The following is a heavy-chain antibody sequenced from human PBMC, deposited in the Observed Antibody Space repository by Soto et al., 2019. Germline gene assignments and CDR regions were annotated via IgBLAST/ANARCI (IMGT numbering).Heavy chain of an antibody. CDR3: ASGLSEYSSSFDY. V-gene: IGHV4-30-4*01. Sequence: QVQLQESGPGLVKPSQTLSLTCTVSAGSISSGDYYWSWIRQPPGKGLEWIGYIYYSGSTYHNPSLKSRVTISVDTSKNQFSLKLSSVTAADTAVYYCASGLSEYSSSFDYWGQGTLVTVSS. J-gene: IGHJ4*02. CDR2: IYYSGST. CDR1: AGSISSGDYY. D-gene: IGHD6-6*01.